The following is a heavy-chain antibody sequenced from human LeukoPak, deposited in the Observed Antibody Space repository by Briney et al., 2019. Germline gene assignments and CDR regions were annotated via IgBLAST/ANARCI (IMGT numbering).Heavy chain of an antibody. CDR2: ISYDGSKI. D-gene: IGHD2-2*01. CDR1: GFTFSSYP. J-gene: IGHJ4*02. Sequence: GGSLRLSCAASGFTFSSYPLHWVRQAPGKGLEWVTLISYDGSKIYYADSVKGRFTISRDNSKNTLYLQMNSLRAEDTAVYYCARRASSNFYFDYWGQGTLVTVSS. CDR3: ARRASSNFYFDY. V-gene: IGHV3-30*14.